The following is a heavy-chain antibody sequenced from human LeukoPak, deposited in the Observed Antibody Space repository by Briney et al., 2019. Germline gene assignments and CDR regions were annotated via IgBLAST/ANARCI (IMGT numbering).Heavy chain of an antibody. V-gene: IGHV3-30-3*01. CDR2: ISYDGSNK. CDR1: GFXFSSYA. J-gene: IGHJ3*02. Sequence: GGSLRLSCGASGFXFSSYAMHWVRQAPGKGLEWLAVISYDGSNKYYADSVKGRFTISRDNSKNTLYLQMNSLRAEDTAVYYCARDMAVVASGAFDIWGQGTMVTVSS. CDR3: ARDMAVVASGAFDI. D-gene: IGHD2-15*01.